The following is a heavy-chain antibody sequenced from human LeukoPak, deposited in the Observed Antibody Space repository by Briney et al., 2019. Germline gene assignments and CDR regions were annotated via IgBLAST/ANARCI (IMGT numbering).Heavy chain of an antibody. Sequence: SETLSLTCTVSGGSISSYYWSWIRQPPGKGLEWIGYIHYSGGTNYNPSLKSRVTTSVDTSKNQFSLKLSSVTAADTAVYYCARHVRAAAGTGLAYWGQGTLVTVSS. CDR2: IHYSGGT. CDR1: GGSISSYY. J-gene: IGHJ4*02. CDR3: ARHVRAAAGTGLAY. V-gene: IGHV4-59*08. D-gene: IGHD6-13*01.